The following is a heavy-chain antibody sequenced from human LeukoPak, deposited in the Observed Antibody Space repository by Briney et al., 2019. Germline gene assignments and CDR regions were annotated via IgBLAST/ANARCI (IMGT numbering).Heavy chain of an antibody. D-gene: IGHD5-24*01. J-gene: IGHJ4*02. CDR2: IKPKSGGT. Sequence: GASVTVSSKASGYTFTVYYMHWVRQAPGQGGERMGWIKPKSGGTNYAQKLQGRDTITRDTDISTAYMELSRLRSDDTAVYYCATPRDGYNLFDYWGQGTLVTVSS. V-gene: IGHV1-2*02. CDR1: GYTFTVYY. CDR3: ATPRDGYNLFDY.